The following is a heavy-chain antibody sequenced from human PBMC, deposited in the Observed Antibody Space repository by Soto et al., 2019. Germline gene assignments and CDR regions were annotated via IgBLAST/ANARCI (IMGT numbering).Heavy chain of an antibody. J-gene: IGHJ3*02. CDR3: ARGARRYSGYDLFPDAFDI. V-gene: IGHV1-18*04. CDR1: GYTFNSYG. CDR2: ISAYNGNT. Sequence: QVQLVQSGAEVKKPGASVKVSCKASGYTFNSYGISWVRQAPGQGLEWMGWISAYNGNTNYAQKLQGRVTMTTDTTTSPAYMELRSLRSDDTAVYYCARGARRYSGYDLFPDAFDIWGQGTMVTVSS. D-gene: IGHD5-12*01.